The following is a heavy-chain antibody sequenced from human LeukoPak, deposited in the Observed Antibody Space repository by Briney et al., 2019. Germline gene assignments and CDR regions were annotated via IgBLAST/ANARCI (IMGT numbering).Heavy chain of an antibody. Sequence: GGSLRLSCAASGFTFSSYSMNWVRQAPGKGLQWVSYISSTSYTIYYADSVKGRFTISRDNAKNSLYLQMNSLRDEDTAVYYCAKDLVGATFTWGQGTLVTVSS. J-gene: IGHJ5*02. CDR3: AKDLVGATFT. CDR2: ISSTSYTI. D-gene: IGHD1-26*01. V-gene: IGHV3-48*02. CDR1: GFTFSSYS.